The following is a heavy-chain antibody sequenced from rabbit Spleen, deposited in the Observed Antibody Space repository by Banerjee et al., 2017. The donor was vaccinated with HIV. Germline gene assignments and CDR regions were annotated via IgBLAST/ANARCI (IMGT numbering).Heavy chain of an antibody. J-gene: IGHJ4*01. CDR1: GVSFSYNDY. D-gene: IGHD2-1*01. CDR3: ARGSAAMTMVITGFYLNL. Sequence: QEQLVESGRGLVQPEGSLTLTCTASGVSFSYNDYMCWVRQPPGKGPEWIACIGVAITYTTYYATWAKGRFTISKTSSTTVTLQMTSLTAADTATYFCARGSAAMTMVITGFYLNLWGQGTLVTVS. CDR2: IGVAITYTT. V-gene: IGHV1S45*01.